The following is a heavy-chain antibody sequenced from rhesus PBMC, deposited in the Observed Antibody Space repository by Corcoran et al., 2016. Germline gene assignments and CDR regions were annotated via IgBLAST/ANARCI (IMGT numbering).Heavy chain of an antibody. Sequence: QVQLVQSGAEVKKPGSSVKVSCQASGDTFTDHYTHGVRQAPGQGLEWVGKINPKPGFTKDAQRFQGRVTVTSDTSTSTAYMELNSLRSEDTAIYYCERGDHLFDYWGQGVLVTVSS. J-gene: IGHJ4*01. D-gene: IGHD1-44*02. V-gene: IGHV1-138*01. CDR1: GDTFTDHY. CDR3: ERGDHLFDY. CDR2: INPKPGFT.